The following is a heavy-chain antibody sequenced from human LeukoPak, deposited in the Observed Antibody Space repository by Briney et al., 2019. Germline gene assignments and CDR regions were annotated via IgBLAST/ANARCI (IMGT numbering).Heavy chain of an antibody. V-gene: IGHV3-48*03. Sequence: GGSLRLSCAASGFTFSSYEMNWVRQAPGKGLEWVSYISSSGSNIYYADSVKGRFTIYRDNDKNSMYLQMNSLRAEDTAVYYCSTDLGQQLLVTGYWGQGTLVTVSS. CDR3: STDLGQQLLVTGY. CDR2: ISSSGSNI. D-gene: IGHD1-14*01. J-gene: IGHJ4*02. CDR1: GFTFSSYE.